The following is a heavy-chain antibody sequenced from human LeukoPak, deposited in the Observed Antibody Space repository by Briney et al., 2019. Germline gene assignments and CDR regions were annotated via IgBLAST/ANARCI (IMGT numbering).Heavy chain of an antibody. CDR2: IYYSGST. CDR1: GVSISTYY. D-gene: IGHD5-12*01. J-gene: IGHJ6*02. CDR3: ARLRASTVATINYYYYGMDV. V-gene: IGHV4-59*08. Sequence: SETLSLTGTVSGVSISTYYWTWIRQPPGKGLEWIGYIYYSGSTNYNPSLKSRVTISLDTSKNQFSLKLNSVTAADTAVYYCARLRASTVATINYYYYGMDVWGQGTTVTVSS.